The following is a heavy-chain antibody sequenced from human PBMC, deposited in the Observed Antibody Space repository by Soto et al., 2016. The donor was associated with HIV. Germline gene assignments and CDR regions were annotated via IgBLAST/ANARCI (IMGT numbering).Heavy chain of an antibody. CDR1: GFSFDEYA. CDR3: VKDNSGWYYFDY. CDR2: ISWNSGNI. V-gene: IGHV3-9*01. J-gene: IGHJ4*02. Sequence: EVHLVEAGGGLVQPGRSLRLSCTSSGFSFDEYAMHWVRQVPGKGLEWVSGISWNSGNIGYADSVKGRFTISRDNTKNSLYLQMNSLRAEDTAWYYCVKDNSGWYYFDYVGPGNAGHRLL. D-gene: IGHD6-19*01.